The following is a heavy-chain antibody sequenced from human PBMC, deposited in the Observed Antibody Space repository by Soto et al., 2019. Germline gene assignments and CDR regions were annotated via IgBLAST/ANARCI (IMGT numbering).Heavy chain of an antibody. Sequence: GGSLRLSCVASGFTFGRYAMHWVHQPPGRGLEWVAVISYTGANTYYVGSVRGRFTISRDNSKNTLYLQMNSLRAEDTAMYYCAKHKDDSGYFYVEGADHWGQGTLVTVSS. CDR3: AKHKDDSGYFYVEGADH. CDR2: ISYTGANT. CDR1: GFTFGRYA. D-gene: IGHD3-22*01. J-gene: IGHJ4*02. V-gene: IGHV3-30*18.